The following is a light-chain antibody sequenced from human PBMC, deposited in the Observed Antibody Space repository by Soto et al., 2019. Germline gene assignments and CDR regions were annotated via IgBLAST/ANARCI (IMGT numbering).Light chain of an antibody. CDR1: QYIHNY. V-gene: IGKV1-5*03. CDR3: QQSSTYPWT. J-gene: IGKJ1*01. CDR2: EAA. Sequence: DIQMTQSPSTLSASVGDRVTITCRASQYIHNYLAWYQQKPAEAPKLLIYEAANLESGVPSRFSGSGTGTDFTLTISSLQPDDFATYYCQQSSTYPWTFGQGTRVEI.